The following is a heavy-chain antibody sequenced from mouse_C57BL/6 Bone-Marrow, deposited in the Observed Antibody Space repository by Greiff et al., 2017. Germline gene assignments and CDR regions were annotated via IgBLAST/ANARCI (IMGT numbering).Heavy chain of an antibody. Sequence: VQLQQSGAELVKPGASVKMSCKASGYTFTSYWITWVKQRPGEGLEWIGDIYPTSGRTNYNEKFKSKAILSVDTSSNTAYMQLSSLTSEDSAFFYCARAVQLGRSIDYGGQGTALTVSS. CDR3: ARAVQLGRSIDY. CDR2: IYPTSGRT. J-gene: IGHJ2*01. V-gene: IGHV1-55*01. D-gene: IGHD4-1*02. CDR1: GYTFTSYW.